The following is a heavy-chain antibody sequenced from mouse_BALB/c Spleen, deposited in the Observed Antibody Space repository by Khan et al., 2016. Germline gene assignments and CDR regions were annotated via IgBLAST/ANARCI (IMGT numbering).Heavy chain of an antibody. J-gene: IGHJ4*01. CDR1: GYTFTNYG. Sequence: QIQLVQSGPELKKPGETVKISCKATGYTFTNYGMNWVKQAPGKGLEWMGWINTNTGEPKYAEEFKGRFVFSLETSASTAYLQINNLKNEDTATYFCATNWYYHAMDYWGQGTSVTVSS. CDR2: INTNTGEP. CDR3: ATNWYYHAMDY. V-gene: IGHV9-3*02. D-gene: IGHD4-1*02.